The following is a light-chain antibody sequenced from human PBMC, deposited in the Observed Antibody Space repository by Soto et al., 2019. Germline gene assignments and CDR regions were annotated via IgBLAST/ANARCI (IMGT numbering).Light chain of an antibody. V-gene: IGKV1-33*01. J-gene: IGKJ4*01. CDR1: QDSATY. CDR3: LQYSKFPARVT. CDR2: DAA. Sequence: DSPMTQSASSLAASVEDRITLTCQASQDSATYLSWYQQKPGKDPYLLIYDAANLETGVPPRFSGSGSGTHFTFTITSLQPEDFAIYFSLQYSKFPARVTFGGGTKL.